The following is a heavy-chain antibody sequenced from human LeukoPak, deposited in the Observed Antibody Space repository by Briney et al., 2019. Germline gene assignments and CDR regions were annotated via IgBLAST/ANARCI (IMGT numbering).Heavy chain of an antibody. CDR2: INPSGGST. D-gene: IGHD3-16*02. CDR3: ARSERLGELSPLPNY. CDR1: GYTFTSYY. J-gene: IGHJ4*02. V-gene: IGHV1-46*01. Sequence: ASVKVSCKASGYTFTSYYMHWVRQAPRQGLEWMGIINPSGGSTSYAQKFQGRVTMTRDTSTSTVYMELSSLRSEDTAVYYCARSERLGELSPLPNYWGQGTLVTVSS.